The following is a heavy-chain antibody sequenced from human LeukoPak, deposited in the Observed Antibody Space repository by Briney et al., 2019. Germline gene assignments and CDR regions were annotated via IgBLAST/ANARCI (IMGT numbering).Heavy chain of an antibody. CDR3: ARRGEAMDPFDY. CDR2: IYPGDSDT. J-gene: IGHJ4*02. V-gene: IGHV5-51*01. CDR1: GYSFTSYW. D-gene: IGHD5-18*01. Sequence: PGESLKISCKDSGYSFTSYWISWVRQMPGKGLEWMGIIYPGDSDTRYSPSFQGQVTISADKSINTAYLQWSSLKASDTAIYYCARRGEAMDPFDYWGQGTLVTVSS.